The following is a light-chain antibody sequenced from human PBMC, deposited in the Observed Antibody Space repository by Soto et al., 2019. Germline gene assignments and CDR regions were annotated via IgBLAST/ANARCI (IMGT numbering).Light chain of an antibody. CDR3: QQRSNSYT. CDR2: GAS. Sequence: EIVMTQSPATVSVSPGERVTLSCRASQSVSSNLAWYQQKPGQAPRLLIYGASTRATDIPVRFSGSGSGTEFTLTISSLQSEDFAVYYCQQRSNSYTFGQGTKLEIK. CDR1: QSVSSN. J-gene: IGKJ2*01. V-gene: IGKV3-15*01.